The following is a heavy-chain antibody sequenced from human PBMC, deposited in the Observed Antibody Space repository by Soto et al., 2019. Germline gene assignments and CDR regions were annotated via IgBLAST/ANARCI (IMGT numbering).Heavy chain of an antibody. J-gene: IGHJ6*02. D-gene: IGHD6-6*01. CDR1: GGTFSSYA. V-gene: IGHV1-69*13. CDR2: IIPIFGTA. CDR3: ARDLIEYSSSSHYYGMDV. Sequence: SVKVSCKASGGTFSSYAISWVRQAPGQGLEWMGGIIPIFGTANYAQKFQGRVTITADESTSTAYMELSSLRSEDTAVYYCARDLIEYSSSSHYYGMDVWGQGTTVTVSS.